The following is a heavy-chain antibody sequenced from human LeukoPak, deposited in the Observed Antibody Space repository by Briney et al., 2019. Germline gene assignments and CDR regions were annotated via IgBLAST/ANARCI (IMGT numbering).Heavy chain of an antibody. Sequence: AGESLRISCKGSGYSFTSYWISWVRQMPGKGLEWMGRIDPSDSYTNYSPSFQGHVTISADKSISTAYLQWSSLKASDTAMYYCERLYCSGGSCYSRYYGMDVWGKGTTVTVSS. CDR2: IDPSDSYT. CDR1: GYSFTSYW. D-gene: IGHD2-15*01. CDR3: ERLYCSGGSCYSRYYGMDV. V-gene: IGHV5-10-1*01. J-gene: IGHJ6*04.